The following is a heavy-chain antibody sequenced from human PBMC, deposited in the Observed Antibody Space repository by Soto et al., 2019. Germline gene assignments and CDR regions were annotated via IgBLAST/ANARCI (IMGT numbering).Heavy chain of an antibody. V-gene: IGHV4-31*03. CDR3: ERDRPQGSSIWDPVLSYYGMEV. CDR1: GGSITSVGYY. CDR2: IYYSGST. J-gene: IGHJ6*02. Sequence: TLSLTCTVSGGSITSVGYYLTLIRQHPGNCLEWIGYIYYSGSTYYNPSLKSRLTISVDTSKNQFSLNLSTVTTADMAEYYCERDRPQGSSIWDPVLSYYGMEVWGQGTTVTV. D-gene: IGHD6-13*01.